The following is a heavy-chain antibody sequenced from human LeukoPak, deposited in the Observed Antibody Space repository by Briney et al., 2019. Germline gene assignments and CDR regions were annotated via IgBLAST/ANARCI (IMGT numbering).Heavy chain of an antibody. J-gene: IGHJ5*02. CDR2: IYYNGAT. CDR3: ARGRGYSYAFDP. CDR1: GGSISSSSYY. Sequence: SQTLSLTCTVSGGSISSSSYYWGWIRQPPGKGLEWIGSIYYNGATYYNPSLKSRVTISLDTSENQFSLRLTSVTAADTAVYYCARGRGYSYAFDPWGQGTLVTVSS. D-gene: IGHD5-18*01. V-gene: IGHV4-39*07.